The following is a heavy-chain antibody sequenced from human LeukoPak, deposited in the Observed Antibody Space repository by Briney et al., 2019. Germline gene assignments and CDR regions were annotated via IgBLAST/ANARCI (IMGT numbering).Heavy chain of an antibody. V-gene: IGHV4-59*01. CDR1: GGSISSYY. CDR2: IYYSGST. J-gene: IGHJ4*02. Sequence: PSETLSLTCTVSGGSISSYYWSWIRQPPGKGLEWIGYIYYSGSTNYNPSLKSRATISVDTSKNQFSLKLSSVTAADTAVYYCARGRGPFDYWGQGTLVTVSS. CDR3: ARGRGPFDY.